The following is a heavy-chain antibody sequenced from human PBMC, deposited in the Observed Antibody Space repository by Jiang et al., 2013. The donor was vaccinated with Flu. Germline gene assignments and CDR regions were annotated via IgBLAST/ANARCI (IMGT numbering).Heavy chain of an antibody. CDR3: ARVAVSGYYYGSPAYGMDV. CDR1: GFTFSSYE. V-gene: IGHV3-48*03. Sequence: GGSLRLSCAASGFTFSSYEMNWVRQAPGKGLECVSYISSSGSTIYYADSVKGRFTISRDNAKNSLYLQMNSLRAEDTAVYFCARVAVSGYYYGSPAYGMDVWGKGTTVTVSS. CDR2: ISSSGSTI. D-gene: IGHD3-22*01. J-gene: IGHJ6*04.